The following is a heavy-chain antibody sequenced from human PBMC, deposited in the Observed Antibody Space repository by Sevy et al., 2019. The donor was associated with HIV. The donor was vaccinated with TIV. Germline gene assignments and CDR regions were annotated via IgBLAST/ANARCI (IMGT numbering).Heavy chain of an antibody. CDR3: AKDRGYSGDATYFDF. CDR1: GFSVSSSY. Sequence: GGSLRLSCAASGFSVSSSYMSWVRQAPGKGLECVSVIYSGGSPYYADSVEGRFTISSDTSKNTLFLQMNSLRAEDTAVYYCAKDRGYSGDATYFDFWGQGTLVTVSS. D-gene: IGHD5-12*01. CDR2: IYSGGSP. J-gene: IGHJ4*02. V-gene: IGHV3-53*01.